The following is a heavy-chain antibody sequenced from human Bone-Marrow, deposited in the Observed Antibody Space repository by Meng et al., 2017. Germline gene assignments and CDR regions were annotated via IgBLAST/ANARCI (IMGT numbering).Heavy chain of an antibody. CDR2: IARNGDAP. CDR3: AKPTITMFRGGRGMDV. Sequence: GGSLRLSCAASGFTFSSYSMSWVRQAPGKGLQVVSTIARNGDAPEYSDSVKGRFTISRDNSKNTLYLQMSSLRDEDTTVYYCAKPTITMFRGGRGMDVWGQGTMVTVSS. J-gene: IGHJ6*02. D-gene: IGHD3-10*01. V-gene: IGHV3-23*01. CDR1: GFTFSSYS.